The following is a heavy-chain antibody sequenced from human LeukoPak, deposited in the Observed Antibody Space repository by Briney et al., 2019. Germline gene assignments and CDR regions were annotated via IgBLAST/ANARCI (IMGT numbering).Heavy chain of an antibody. D-gene: IGHD4-17*01. V-gene: IGHV3-23*01. CDR2: ISGSGGST. J-gene: IGHJ6*03. Sequence: GGSLRLSCAASGFTFSSYAMSWVRQAPGKGLEWVSAISGSGGSTYYADSVKGRFTISRDNSKNTLYLQMNSLRAEDTAVYYCARGSPEILRSYYYYYMDVWGKGTTVTVSS. CDR3: ARGSPEILRSYYYYYMDV. CDR1: GFTFSSYA.